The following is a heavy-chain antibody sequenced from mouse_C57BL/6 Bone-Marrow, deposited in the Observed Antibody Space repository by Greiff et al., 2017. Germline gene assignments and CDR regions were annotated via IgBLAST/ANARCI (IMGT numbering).Heavy chain of an antibody. CDR1: GFTFSSYA. CDR2: ISSGGDYI. V-gene: IGHV5-9-1*02. J-gene: IGHJ4*01. CDR3: VTTVVDDAMDF. Sequence: VQLKESGEGLVKPGGSLKLSCAASGFTFSSYAMSWVRQTPEKRLEWVAYISSGGDYIYYADTVKGRFTISRDNARNTLYLQMSSLKSEDTAMCYSVTTVVDDAMDFWGQGTSVTVSS. D-gene: IGHD1-1*01.